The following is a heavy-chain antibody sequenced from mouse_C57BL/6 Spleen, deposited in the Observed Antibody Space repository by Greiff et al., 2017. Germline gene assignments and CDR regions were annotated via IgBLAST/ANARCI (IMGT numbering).Heavy chain of an antibody. CDR3: ARSLWLRLHFDY. J-gene: IGHJ2*01. D-gene: IGHD2-2*01. Sequence: VQLQQPGAELVKPGASVKMSCKASGSTFTRYWITWVKQRPAQGLEWIGDIYPGSGSTNDNEKFKGKATLTVDTSSSTAYMQLSSLTSEDSAVYYWARSLWLRLHFDYWGQGTTLTVSS. V-gene: IGHV1-55*01. CDR1: GSTFTRYW. CDR2: IYPGSGST.